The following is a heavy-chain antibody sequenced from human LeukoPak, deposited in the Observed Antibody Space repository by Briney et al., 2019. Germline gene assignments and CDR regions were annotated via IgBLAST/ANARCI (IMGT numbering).Heavy chain of an antibody. CDR2: VSADGGNT. J-gene: IGHJ4*02. CDR1: GFTFDNYR. D-gene: IGHD1-26*01. Sequence: GGSLRLSCAASGFTFDNYRMSWVRQAPGKGLEWVSTVSADGGNTYYADSVKGRFTISRDNSKSTLILQMNSLRVEDTALYYCTKRVKYGGTWDHFADWGQGTLVTVSS. CDR3: TKRVKYGGTWDHFAD. V-gene: IGHV3-23*01.